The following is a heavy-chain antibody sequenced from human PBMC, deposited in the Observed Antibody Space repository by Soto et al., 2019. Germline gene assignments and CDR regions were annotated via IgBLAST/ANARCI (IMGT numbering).Heavy chain of an antibody. D-gene: IGHD2-15*01. CDR2: INAGNGNT. CDR1: GYTFTSYA. Sequence: QVQLVQSGAEVKKPGASVKVSCKASGYTFTSYAMHWVRQAPGQRLEWMGWINAGNGNTKYSQKFQGRVTSTRDTSASTAYMELSSLRSEDTAVYYCAREYCSGGSCYGYAFDIWGQGTMVTVSS. J-gene: IGHJ3*02. CDR3: AREYCSGGSCYGYAFDI. V-gene: IGHV1-3*01.